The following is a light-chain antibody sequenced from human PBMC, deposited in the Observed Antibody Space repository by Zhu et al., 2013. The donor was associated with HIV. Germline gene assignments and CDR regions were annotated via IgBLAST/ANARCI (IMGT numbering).Light chain of an antibody. V-gene: IGKV1-5*01. Sequence: DIQLTQSPSFLSASVGDSVTITCRASQSISGWLAWYQQKPGKAPLLLISDASNLQSGVPSRFSGSGSGTEFILTISGLQPDDSATYYCQQYHGYPLTFGGGTKVEVK. CDR1: QSISGW. CDR3: QQYHGYPLT. J-gene: IGKJ4*01. CDR2: DAS.